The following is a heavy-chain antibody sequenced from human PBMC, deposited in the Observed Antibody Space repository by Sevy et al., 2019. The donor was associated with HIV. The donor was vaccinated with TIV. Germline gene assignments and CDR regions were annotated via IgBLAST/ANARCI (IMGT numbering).Heavy chain of an antibody. J-gene: IGHJ6*02. V-gene: IGHV3-49*03. Sequence: GGSLRLSCTASRFTFGDYAMSWFRQAPGKGLEWVGFITSKAYGGTTEYAASVKGRFTISRDDSKSIAYLQMNSLKTEDTAVYYCTRGGTPSWYGMDVWGQGTTVTVSS. D-gene: IGHD1-1*01. CDR3: TRGGTPSWYGMDV. CDR2: ITSKAYGGTT. CDR1: RFTFGDYA.